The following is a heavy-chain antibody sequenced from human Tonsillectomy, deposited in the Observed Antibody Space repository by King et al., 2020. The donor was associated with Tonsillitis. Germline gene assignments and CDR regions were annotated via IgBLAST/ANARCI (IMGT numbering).Heavy chain of an antibody. J-gene: IGHJ4*02. CDR2: IYYTGST. CDR1: GRSISSYY. Sequence: QLQESGPGLLKPSETLSLTFTVSGRSISSYYWSWIRQPPGKGLEWIGCIYYTGSTNYNPSLKSRVPISVDTSKNQISLKLSSVTAADTALYYCAAQTYYDFWSGYNFDYWGQGTLVTVSS. D-gene: IGHD3-3*01. V-gene: IGHV4-59*01. CDR3: AAQTYYDFWSGYNFDY.